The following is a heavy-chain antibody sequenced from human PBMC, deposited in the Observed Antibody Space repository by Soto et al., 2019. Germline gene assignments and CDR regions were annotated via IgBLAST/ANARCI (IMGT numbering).Heavy chain of an antibody. D-gene: IGHD3-3*01. V-gene: IGHV3-23*01. J-gene: IGHJ4*02. Sequence: PGGPLRLSGPASEFSFGSIASSWVRQAPGKGLEWVSTISGSDGKTFYADAVKGRFSISRDTSQNTLYLQMNSLRADDTAIYYCARWSYLDYWGQGTRVTVSS. CDR1: EFSFGSIA. CDR3: ARWSYLDY. CDR2: ISGSDGKT.